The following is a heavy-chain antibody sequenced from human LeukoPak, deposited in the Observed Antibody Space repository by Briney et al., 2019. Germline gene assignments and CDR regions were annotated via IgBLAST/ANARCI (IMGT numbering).Heavy chain of an antibody. CDR3: ARSYDSSGYSPYYFDY. Sequence: KPSETLSLTCTVSDGSISSYYWSWIRQPPGKGLEWIGYIYYSGSTNYNPSLKSRVTISVDTSKNQFSLKLSSVTAADTAVYYCARSYDSSGYSPYYFDYWGQGTLVTVSS. V-gene: IGHV4-59*01. J-gene: IGHJ4*02. CDR1: DGSISSYY. D-gene: IGHD3-22*01. CDR2: IYYSGST.